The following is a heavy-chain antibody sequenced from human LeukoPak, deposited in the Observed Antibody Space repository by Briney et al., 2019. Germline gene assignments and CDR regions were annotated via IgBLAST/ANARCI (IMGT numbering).Heavy chain of an antibody. CDR1: GFTFSSYA. D-gene: IGHD6-13*01. CDR2: ISYDGSNK. CDR3: ARDPSKYSSSWYFDY. V-gene: IGHV3-30-3*01. Sequence: GGSLRLSCAACGFTFSSYAMHWVRQAPGKGLEWVAVISYDGSNKYYADSVKGRFTISRDNSKNTLYLQMNSLRAEDTAVYYCARDPSKYSSSWYFDYWGQGTLVTVSS. J-gene: IGHJ4*02.